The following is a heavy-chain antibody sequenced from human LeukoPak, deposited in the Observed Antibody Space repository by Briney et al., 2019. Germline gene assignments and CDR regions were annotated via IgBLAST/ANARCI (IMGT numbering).Heavy chain of an antibody. CDR2: ISAYNGNT. CDR3: ARASDCSGGSCYSPDYFDY. J-gene: IGHJ4*02. D-gene: IGHD2-15*01. V-gene: IGHV1-18*01. Sequence: ASVKVSCKASGYTFTSYGISWVRQAPGQGLEWMGWISAYNGNTNYAQKLQGRVTMTTDTSTSTAYMELRSLRSDDTAVYYCARASDCSGGSCYSPDYFDYWGQGTLVTVSS. CDR1: GYTFTSYG.